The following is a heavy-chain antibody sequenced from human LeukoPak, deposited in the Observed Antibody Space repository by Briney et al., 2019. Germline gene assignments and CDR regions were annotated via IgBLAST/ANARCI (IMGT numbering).Heavy chain of an antibody. CDR2: ITDSGGTT. D-gene: IGHD1-26*01. V-gene: IGHV3-23*01. CDR3: AKLWRGSHPRYFDH. J-gene: IGHJ4*02. CDR1: GFSSYA. Sequence: GGSLRLSCAASGFSSYAMSWVRQAPGKGLEWVSTITDSGGTTFYADSVKGRFTISRDNFKNTVYLQMNSLRAEDTAVYYCAKLWRGSHPRYFDHWGQGTLVTVSS.